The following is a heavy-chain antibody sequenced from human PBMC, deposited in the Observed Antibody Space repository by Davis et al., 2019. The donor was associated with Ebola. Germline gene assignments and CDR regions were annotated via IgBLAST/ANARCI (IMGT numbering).Heavy chain of an antibody. CDR3: ARLPVAATGFWSGLEILRGVDV. V-gene: IGHV5-51*01. CDR2: IYPGDSDT. J-gene: IGHJ6*02. CDR1: GYSFTSYW. D-gene: IGHD3-3*01. Sequence: PGGSLRLSCKGSGYSFTSYWIGWVRQMPGKGLDWMGIIYPGDSDTRYSPSFQGQVTISADKSISTAYLQWSSLKASNTAMYYCARLPVAATGFWSGLEILRGVDVWGQGTTVTVSS.